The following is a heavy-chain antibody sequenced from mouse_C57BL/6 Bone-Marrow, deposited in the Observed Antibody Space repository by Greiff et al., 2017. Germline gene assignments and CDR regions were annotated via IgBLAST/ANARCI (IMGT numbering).Heavy chain of an antibody. V-gene: IGHV1-63*01. J-gene: IGHJ3*01. CDR1: GYTFTNYW. CDR3: ARSNYGSRFAY. D-gene: IGHD1-1*01. Sequence: QVQLQQSGAELVRPGTSVKMSCKASGYTFTNYWIGWAKQRPGHGLEWIGDIYPGGGYTNYNEKFKGKATLTADKSSSTAYMQFSSLTSEDSAIYYCARSNYGSRFAYWGQGTLVTVSA. CDR2: IYPGGGYT.